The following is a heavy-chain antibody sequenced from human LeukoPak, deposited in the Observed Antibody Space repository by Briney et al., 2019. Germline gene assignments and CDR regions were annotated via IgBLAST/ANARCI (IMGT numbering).Heavy chain of an antibody. D-gene: IGHD2-2*01. J-gene: IGHJ3*02. V-gene: IGHV4-61*02. CDR1: GGSISSGGYF. Sequence: SQTPSLTCTVSGGSISSGGYFWSWIRQPAGKGLEWIGRFYASGSTNYNPSLQSRVTISVDTSKNQFSLKLTSVTAADTAVYYCALGNCPTTSCYPGVAFDIWGQGTMVTVSS. CDR3: ALGNCPTTSCYPGVAFDI. CDR2: FYASGST.